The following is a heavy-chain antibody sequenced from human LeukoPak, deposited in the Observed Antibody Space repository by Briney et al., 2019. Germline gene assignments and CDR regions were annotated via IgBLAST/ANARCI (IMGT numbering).Heavy chain of an antibody. CDR2: IYYSGNT. CDR1: GDSISNYY. V-gene: IGHV4-59*01. Sequence: SETLSLTCTVSGDSISNYYWSWVRQPPGKGLEWIGYIYYSGNTDYNPSLKSRVTISVDTSKNQFSLRLNSVTAADTAVYYCARYRNEALFAFDIWGQGTMVTVSS. CDR3: ARYRNEALFAFDI. D-gene: IGHD1-14*01. J-gene: IGHJ3*02.